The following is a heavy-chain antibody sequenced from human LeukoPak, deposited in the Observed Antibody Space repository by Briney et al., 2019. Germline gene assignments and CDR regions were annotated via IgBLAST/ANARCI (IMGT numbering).Heavy chain of an antibody. D-gene: IGHD5-18*01. CDR2: ISESGSGT. CDR3: AKDIAQGYTFGSIEQDY. Sequence: GGSLRLSCAASGFTFNKYALSWVRQAPGKGLEWVSAISESGSGTYYADSVKGRFTISRDNSKDTLSLQMNSLRAEDTAVYYCAKDIAQGYTFGSIEQDYWGQGTLVTVSS. V-gene: IGHV3-23*01. J-gene: IGHJ4*02. CDR1: GFTFNKYA.